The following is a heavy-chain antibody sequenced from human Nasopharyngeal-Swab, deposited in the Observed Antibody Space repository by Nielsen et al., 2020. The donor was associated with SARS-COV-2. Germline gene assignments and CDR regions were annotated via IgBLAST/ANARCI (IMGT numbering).Heavy chain of an antibody. D-gene: IGHD3-10*01. Sequence: GDSLKISCAASGFTFSSYAMSWVRQAPGKGLEWVSAISGSGGSTYYADSVKGRFTISRDNSKNTLYLQMNSLRAEDTAVYYCAKHGLLWFGELSRWFDPWGQGTLVTVSS. CDR1: GFTFSSYA. CDR2: ISGSGGST. CDR3: AKHGLLWFGELSRWFDP. V-gene: IGHV3-23*01. J-gene: IGHJ5*02.